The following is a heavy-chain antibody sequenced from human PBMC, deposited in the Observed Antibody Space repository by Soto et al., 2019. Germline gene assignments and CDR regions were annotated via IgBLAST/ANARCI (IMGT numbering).Heavy chain of an antibody. CDR3: ASFDYGSGSYYDP. J-gene: IGHJ4*02. CDR1: GFTFSSYS. CDR2: ISSSSSYI. D-gene: IGHD3-10*01. Sequence: EVQLVESGGGLVKPGGSLRLSCAASGFTFSSYSMNWVRQAPGKELEWVSSISSSSSYIYYADSVKGRFTISRDNAKNSLYLQMNSLRAEDTAVYYCASFDYGSGSYYDPGGQGTLVTVSS. V-gene: IGHV3-21*01.